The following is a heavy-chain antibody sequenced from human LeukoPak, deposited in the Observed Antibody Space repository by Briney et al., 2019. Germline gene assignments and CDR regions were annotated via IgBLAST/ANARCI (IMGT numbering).Heavy chain of an antibody. CDR2: ISYDGSNK. D-gene: IGHD3-22*01. CDR3: AAYDSSGYYFGY. J-gene: IGHJ4*02. Sequence: GGSLRLSCAASGFTFSSYAMHWVRQAPGKGLEWVAVISYDGSNKYYADSVKGRFTISRDNSKNTLYLQMNSLRAEDTAVYYCAAYDSSGYYFGYWGQGTLVTVSS. CDR1: GFTFSSYA. V-gene: IGHV3-30-3*01.